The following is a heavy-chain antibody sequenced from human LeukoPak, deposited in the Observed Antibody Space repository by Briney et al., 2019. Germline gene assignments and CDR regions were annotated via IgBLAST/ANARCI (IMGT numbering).Heavy chain of an antibody. CDR2: INHSGTT. V-gene: IGHV4-34*01. CDR3: ARETVANYVWGSSFDP. CDR1: GESFSDYY. Sequence: SETLSLTCADYGESFSDYYWSWIRQPPGKGLEWIGDINHSGTTNYNPSLKSRVTMSVDTSKKHFSLKLSTVTAADTAVYYCARETVANYVWGSSFDPWGQGTLVTVSS. D-gene: IGHD3-16*01. J-gene: IGHJ5*02.